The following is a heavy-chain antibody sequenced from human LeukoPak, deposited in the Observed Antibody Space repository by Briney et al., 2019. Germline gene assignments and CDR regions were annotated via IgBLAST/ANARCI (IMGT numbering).Heavy chain of an antibody. Sequence: ASVRVSCTASGYTFTSYYMHWVRQAPGQALEWMGIINPSGGSTSYAQKFQGRVTMTRDTSTSTVYMELSSLRSEDTAVYYCARDRVRRYSSGWYLADSFDYWGQETLVTVSS. V-gene: IGHV1-46*01. CDR2: INPSGGST. D-gene: IGHD6-19*01. CDR3: ARDRVRRYSSGWYLADSFDY. J-gene: IGHJ4*02. CDR1: GYTFTSYY.